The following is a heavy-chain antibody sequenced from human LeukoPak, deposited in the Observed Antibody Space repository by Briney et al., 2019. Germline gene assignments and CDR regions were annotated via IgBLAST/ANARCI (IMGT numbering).Heavy chain of an antibody. V-gene: IGHV1-8*03. CDR1: GYTVTNYD. CDR3: ARGRSRHFDY. J-gene: IGHJ4*02. Sequence: ASVKVSCKASGYTVTNYDINWVRQATGQGLEWMGWMNPNSGNTGYAQKFQGRVTITRNTSISTAYMDLSSLRSEDTAVYYCARGRSRHFDYWGQGTLVTVSS. CDR2: MNPNSGNT.